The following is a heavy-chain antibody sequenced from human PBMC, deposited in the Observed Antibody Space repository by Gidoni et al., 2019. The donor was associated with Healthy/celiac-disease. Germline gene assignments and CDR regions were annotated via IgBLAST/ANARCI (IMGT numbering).Heavy chain of an antibody. D-gene: IGHD5-12*01. CDR3: ARDLVGGYYFDY. V-gene: IGHV3-30-3*01. J-gene: IGHJ4*02. Sequence: QVPLLESGGGVVPPGRSLRLSCAASGSTFSSYAMHWVRQAPGKGLEWVAVRSYDGSNKYYADSVKGRFTISRDNSKNTLYMQMNSLRAEDTAVYYCARDLVGGYYFDYWGQGTLVTVSS. CDR2: RSYDGSNK. CDR1: GSTFSSYA.